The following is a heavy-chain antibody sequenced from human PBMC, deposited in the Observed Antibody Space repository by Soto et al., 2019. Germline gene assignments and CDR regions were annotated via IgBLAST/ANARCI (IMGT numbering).Heavy chain of an antibody. J-gene: IGHJ5*02. D-gene: IGHD6-13*01. Sequence: QVQLVQSGAEVKKPGASVKVSCKASGDTFTSYGISWVRQSPGQGLEWMGWISAYNGNTNNAQKFQGRVALTTDTSRRTGYMEVVNLRSDYADLYYCTITSGDNSTDNWFDAWGQGTVVTVSS. CDR1: GDTFTSYG. CDR2: ISAYNGNT. V-gene: IGHV1-18*01. CDR3: TITSGDNSTDNWFDA.